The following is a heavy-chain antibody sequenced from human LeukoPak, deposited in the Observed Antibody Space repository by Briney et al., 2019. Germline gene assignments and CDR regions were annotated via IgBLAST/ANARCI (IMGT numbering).Heavy chain of an antibody. J-gene: IGHJ4*02. CDR1: AVTFSTKS. CDR2: ITADSGTT. Sequence: GGSLRLSCAVSAVTFSTKSMNWVRQAPGKGLEWVSYITADSGTTYYADSVKGRFTISRDNAKNSLYLQMNSLRDEDTAVYYCASRDYFDYWGQGTLVTVSS. CDR3: ASRDYFDY. V-gene: IGHV3-48*02.